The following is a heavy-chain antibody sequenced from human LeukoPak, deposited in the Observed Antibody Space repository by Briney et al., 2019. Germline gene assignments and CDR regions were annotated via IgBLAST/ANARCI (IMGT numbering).Heavy chain of an antibody. CDR1: GXTFSTYS. CDR3: ASSYGSSAYYPFDY. D-gene: IGHD3-22*01. V-gene: IGHV3-48*02. J-gene: IGHJ4*02. CDR2: ISSSGSPI. Sequence: GGSLRLSCAASGXTFSTYSMNWVRQAPGKGLEWLSFISSSGSPIYYADSVKGRFTISRDNAKNSLYLQMNSLRDEDTAIYYCASSYGSSAYYPFDYWGQGTLVTVFS.